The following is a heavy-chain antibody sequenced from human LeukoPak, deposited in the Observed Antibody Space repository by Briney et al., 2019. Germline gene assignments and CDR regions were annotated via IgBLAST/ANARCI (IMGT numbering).Heavy chain of an antibody. V-gene: IGHV3-23*01. D-gene: IGHD6-19*01. Sequence: GGSLRLSCAVSGFSVGNSGMSWVRQAPAKGLEWISAISVDGETTYYADSVKGRFIISRDNSKHTLFLQLSSLRAEDTAVYYCAQGNSSGWYPNWGQGSLVSVSS. CDR3: AQGNSSGWYPN. CDR1: GFSVGNSG. CDR2: ISVDGETT. J-gene: IGHJ4*02.